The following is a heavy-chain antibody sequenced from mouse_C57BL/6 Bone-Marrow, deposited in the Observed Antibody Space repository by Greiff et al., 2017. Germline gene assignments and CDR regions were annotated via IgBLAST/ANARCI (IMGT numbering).Heavy chain of an antibody. CDR3: ARQLRLLYYYAMDY. V-gene: IGHV1-64*01. CDR2: IHPNSGST. Sequence: QVQLQQPGAELVKPGASVKLSCKASGYTFTSYWMHWVKQRPGQGLEWIGMIHPNSGSTNYNEKFKSKATLTVDKSYSTAYMQLSSLTSEDSAVYYCARQLRLLYYYAMDYWGQGTSVTVSS. J-gene: IGHJ4*01. CDR1: GYTFTSYW. D-gene: IGHD3-2*02.